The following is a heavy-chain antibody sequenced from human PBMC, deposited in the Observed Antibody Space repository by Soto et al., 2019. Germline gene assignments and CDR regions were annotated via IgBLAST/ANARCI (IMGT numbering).Heavy chain of an antibody. V-gene: IGHV3-23*01. Sequence: EVQLLESGGGLVQPGGSLRLSCAASGFTFSSYAMSWVRQAPGKGLEWVSAISGSGGSTYYADSVKGRFTISRDNSKNTLYLQMNSLRAEDTAVYYCAKDGSRDYYGSGSYSHWGQGTLVTVSS. CDR3: AKDGSRDYYGSGSYSH. D-gene: IGHD3-10*01. CDR2: ISGSGGST. J-gene: IGHJ4*02. CDR1: GFTFSSYA.